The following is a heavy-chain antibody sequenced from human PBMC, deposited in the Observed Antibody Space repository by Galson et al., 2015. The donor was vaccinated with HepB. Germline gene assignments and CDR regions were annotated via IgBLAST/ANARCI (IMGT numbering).Heavy chain of an antibody. CDR2: IIPVFGTA. J-gene: IGHJ4*02. Sequence: SVKVSCKAPGGTFNNYVIAWVRQAPGQGLEWMGGIIPVFGTAKYAQKFQGRVTVTADKSTSTAYMELTSLRFDDTAVYFCARLERNSGSFDYWGRGILVTVSS. V-gene: IGHV1-69*06. CDR3: ARLERNSGSFDY. CDR1: GGTFNNYV. D-gene: IGHD3-10*01.